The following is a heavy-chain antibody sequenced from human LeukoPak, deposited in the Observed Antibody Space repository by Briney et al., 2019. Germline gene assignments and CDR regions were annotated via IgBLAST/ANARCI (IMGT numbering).Heavy chain of an antibody. Sequence: GGSLRLSCAASGFTFSTYGMHWVRQAPGKGLDWVAVIWHDGSKTYYADSVKGRFTISRDNSKNTLYLQVNSLRAEDTAVFYCVRGSPNSGSQYGYWGQGTLVTVSS. CDR2: IWHDGSKT. D-gene: IGHD1-26*01. CDR1: GFTFSTYG. J-gene: IGHJ4*02. V-gene: IGHV3-33*01. CDR3: VRGSPNSGSQYGY.